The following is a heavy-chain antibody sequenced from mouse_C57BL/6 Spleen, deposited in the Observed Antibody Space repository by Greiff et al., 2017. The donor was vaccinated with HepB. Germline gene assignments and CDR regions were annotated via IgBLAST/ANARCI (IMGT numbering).Heavy chain of an antibody. CDR1: GFNIKNTY. V-gene: IGHV14-3*01. Sequence: VQLKESVAELVRPGASVKLSCTASGFNIKNTYMHWVKQRPEQGLEWIGRIDPANGNTKYAPKFQGKATITADTSSNTAYLQLSSLTSEDTAIYYGARRYGYDGGYYFDYWGQGTTLTVSS. CDR3: ARRYGYDGGYYFDY. CDR2: IDPANGNT. D-gene: IGHD2-2*01. J-gene: IGHJ2*01.